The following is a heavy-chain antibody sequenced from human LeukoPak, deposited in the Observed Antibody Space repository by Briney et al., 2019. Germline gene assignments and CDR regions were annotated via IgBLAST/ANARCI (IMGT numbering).Heavy chain of an antibody. J-gene: IGHJ4*02. Sequence: ASVKVSCKASGYTFTNFGVSWVRQAPGQGLEWMGGISPYNGNTYSAQKFQGRVTMTTDTPTNTAYMDLRSLRSDDTAMYYCARDAILSYYSDGSAYHGFDFWGQGTLVTVSS. CDR1: GYTFTNFG. D-gene: IGHD3-22*01. V-gene: IGHV1-18*01. CDR3: ARDAILSYYSDGSAYHGFDF. CDR2: ISPYNGNT.